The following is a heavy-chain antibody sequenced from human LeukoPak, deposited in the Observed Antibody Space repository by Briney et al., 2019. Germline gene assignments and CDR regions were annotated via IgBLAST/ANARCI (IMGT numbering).Heavy chain of an antibody. J-gene: IGHJ4*02. CDR1: GFTFGDYA. Sequence: GGSLRLSCTASGFTFGDYAMNWVRQAPGKGLEWVSSISSSNNYIYYADSVKGRFTISRDNAKNSLYLQMNSLRAEDTAVYYCARRSPNYYFDYWGQGTPVTVSS. CDR2: ISSSNNYI. V-gene: IGHV3-21*01. CDR3: ARRSPNYYFDY.